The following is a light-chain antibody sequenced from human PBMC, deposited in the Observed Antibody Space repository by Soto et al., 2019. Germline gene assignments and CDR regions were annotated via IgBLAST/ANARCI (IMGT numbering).Light chain of an antibody. V-gene: IGKV1-33*01. CDR3: QQCRDVPLT. J-gene: IGKJ4*01. Sequence: DIQMTQSPSSLSASVGDRVTITCQASQDVGNCLNWYQQKAGRAPKFLMQDASNLETGVPSRFSGSGSGKYFSFTITLLQPEDVATYYCQQCRDVPLTFGGGTKVEIK. CDR2: DAS. CDR1: QDVGNC.